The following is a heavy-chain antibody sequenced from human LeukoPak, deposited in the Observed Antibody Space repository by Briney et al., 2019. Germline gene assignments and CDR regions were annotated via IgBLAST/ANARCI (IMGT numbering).Heavy chain of an antibody. D-gene: IGHD2-15*01. Sequence: GGSLRLSCAASGFTFSGSAMHWVRQASGKGLEWVGRIRSKANSYATAYAASVKGRFTISRDDSKNTAYLQMNSLKTEDTAVYYCTSLCCSGGSCPHPCMDVWGQGTTVTVSS. J-gene: IGHJ6*02. V-gene: IGHV3-73*01. CDR3: TSLCCSGGSCPHPCMDV. CDR1: GFTFSGSA. CDR2: IRSKANSYAT.